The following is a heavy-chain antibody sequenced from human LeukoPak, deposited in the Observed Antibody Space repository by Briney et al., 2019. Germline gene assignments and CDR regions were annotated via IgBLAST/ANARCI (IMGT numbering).Heavy chain of an antibody. D-gene: IGHD1-26*01. CDR2: ISTGGSNI. V-gene: IGHV3-48*04. Sequence: GGSLRLSCAASGFTFSSYAMSWVRQAPGKGLEWVSYISTGGSNIYYADSVKGRFTISRDNAKNSLYLQMNSLRAEDTAVYYCARVPTLGELLIDYWGHGTLVTVSS. CDR1: GFTFSSYA. J-gene: IGHJ4*01. CDR3: ARVPTLGELLIDY.